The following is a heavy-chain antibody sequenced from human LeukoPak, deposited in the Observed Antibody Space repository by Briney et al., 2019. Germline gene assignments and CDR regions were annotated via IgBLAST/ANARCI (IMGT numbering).Heavy chain of an antibody. J-gene: IGHJ4*02. CDR1: GYTFTSYA. CDR2: INTNTGNP. V-gene: IGHV7-4-1*02. D-gene: IGHD3-22*01. CDR3: ARAYDSPRYSPPRILGY. Sequence: ASVKVSCKASGYTFTSYAMNWVRQAPGQGLEWMGWINTNTGNPTYAQGFTGRFVFSLDTSVSTAYLQISSLKAEDTAVYYCARAYDSPRYSPPRILGYWGQGTLVTVSS.